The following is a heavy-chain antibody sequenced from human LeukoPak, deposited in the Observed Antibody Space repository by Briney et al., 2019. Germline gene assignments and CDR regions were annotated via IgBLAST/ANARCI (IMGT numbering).Heavy chain of an antibody. CDR1: GYAFTAHY. D-gene: IGHD6-13*01. CDR3: ARMGITAAGSLDY. CDR2: INPNSGGP. Sequence: ASVKVSCKASGYAFTAHYMHWVRQAPGQGLEWMGWINPNSGGPNYAQSFQGRATMTRDTSIYTAYMELSSLRSDDTAVYYCARMGITAAGSLDYWGQGTLVTVSS. V-gene: IGHV1-2*02. J-gene: IGHJ4*02.